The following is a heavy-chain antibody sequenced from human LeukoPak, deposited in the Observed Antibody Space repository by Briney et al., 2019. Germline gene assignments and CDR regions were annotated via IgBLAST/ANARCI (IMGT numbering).Heavy chain of an antibody. J-gene: IGHJ4*02. V-gene: IGHV3-73*01. CDR3: VVVIATIDY. Sequence: GGSLRLSCAASGFTFSGSAMHWVRQASGKGLEWVGRIRSKANSYATAYAVSVKGRFTISRDDSWNTAYLHMNSLKTEDTAVYYCVVVIATIDYWGQGTLVTVSS. CDR1: GFTFSGSA. CDR2: IRSKANSYAT. D-gene: IGHD3-22*01.